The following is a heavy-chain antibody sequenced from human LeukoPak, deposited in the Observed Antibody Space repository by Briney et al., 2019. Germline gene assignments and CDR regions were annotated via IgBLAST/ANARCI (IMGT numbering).Heavy chain of an antibody. J-gene: IGHJ3*02. CDR3: ARGMDSSSWYPAFDI. CDR2: IYYSGST. D-gene: IGHD6-13*01. Sequence: SETLSLTCAVSGGSISSGSYSWSWIRQPPGRGLEWIGYIYYSGSTNYNPSLKSRVTISVDTSKNQFSLKLSSVTAADTAVYYCARGMDSSSWYPAFDIWGQGTMVTVSS. V-gene: IGHV4-61*01. CDR1: GGSISSGSYS.